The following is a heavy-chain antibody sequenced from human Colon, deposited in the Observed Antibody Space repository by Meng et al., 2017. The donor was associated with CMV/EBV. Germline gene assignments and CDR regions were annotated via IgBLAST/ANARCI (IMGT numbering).Heavy chain of an antibody. Sequence: GGSLRLSCTASGFTFNNYQMNWVRQAPGKGLEWVSSISNDNSFIHYADSVKGRFTISRDNAKNSVFLELNGLRVEDTAVYYCARAGLSLHNYLDYWGQGTLVTVSS. CDR3: ARAGLSLHNYLDY. D-gene: IGHD2/OR15-2a*01. CDR2: ISNDNSFI. V-gene: IGHV3-21*01. CDR1: GFTFNNYQ. J-gene: IGHJ4*02.